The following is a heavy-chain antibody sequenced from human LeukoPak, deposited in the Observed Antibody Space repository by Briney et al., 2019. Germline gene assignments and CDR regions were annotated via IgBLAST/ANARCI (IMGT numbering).Heavy chain of an antibody. CDR3: ARDLPRELRGAFDI. J-gene: IGHJ3*02. CDR1: GFTFSSYA. Sequence: GGSLRLSCAASGFTFSSYAMHWVRQAPGKGLEWVAVISYDGSNKYYADSVKGRFTISRDNSKNTLYLQMNSLRAEDTAVYYCARDLPRELRGAFDIWGQGTMVTVSS. V-gene: IGHV3-30*04. CDR2: ISYDGSNK. D-gene: IGHD1-26*01.